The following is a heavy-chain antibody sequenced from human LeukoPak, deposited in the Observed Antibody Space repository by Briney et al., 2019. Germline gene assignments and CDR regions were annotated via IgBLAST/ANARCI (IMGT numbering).Heavy chain of an antibody. CDR3: ARGGGSGWYVRVVLVLDY. J-gene: IGHJ4*02. V-gene: IGHV3-7*01. Sequence: GGSLRLSCAASGFTFSDYYMSWIRQAPGKGLEWVANIKQDGSEKYYVDSVKGRFTISRDNAKNSLYLQMNSLRAEDTAVYYCARGGGSGWYVRVVLVLDYWGQGTLVTVSS. CDR1: GFTFSDYY. CDR2: IKQDGSEK. D-gene: IGHD6-19*01.